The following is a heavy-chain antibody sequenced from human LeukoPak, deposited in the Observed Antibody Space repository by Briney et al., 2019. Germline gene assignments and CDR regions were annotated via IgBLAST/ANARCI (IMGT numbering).Heavy chain of an antibody. J-gene: IGHJ4*02. D-gene: IGHD3-9*01. V-gene: IGHV1-46*03. CDR3: AVDNLTGYYHYFDY. Sequence: GASVKVFCKASGYTFTSYYMHWLRQDPGQGLVWMGIINPSGGSTSYAQKFQGSVTMTRDTTTSTDYMELSSLKSENTAVYYCAVDNLTGYYHYFDYWGQGTLVTVSS. CDR2: INPSGGST. CDR1: GYTFTSYY.